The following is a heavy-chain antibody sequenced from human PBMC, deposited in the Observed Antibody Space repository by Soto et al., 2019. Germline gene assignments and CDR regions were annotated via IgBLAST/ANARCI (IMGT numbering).Heavy chain of an antibody. V-gene: IGHV3-30*18. CDR3: AKVSSSWYAGFFDL. CDR1: GFTFSNYG. D-gene: IGHD6-13*01. CDR2: FSFDGSST. J-gene: IGHJ4*02. Sequence: QPGGSLRLSCAASGFTFSNYGMHWVRQVPGKGLEWVSVFSFDGSSTSYADSVKGRFTIYRDNSKNTLYLQMNTLRAEDTAVYYCAKVSSSWYAGFFDLWGQGTLVTVSS.